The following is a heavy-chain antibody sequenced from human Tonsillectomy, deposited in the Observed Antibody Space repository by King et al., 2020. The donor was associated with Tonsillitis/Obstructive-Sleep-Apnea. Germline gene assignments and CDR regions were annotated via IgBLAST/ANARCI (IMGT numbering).Heavy chain of an antibody. CDR1: GFTVSSDY. Sequence: VQLVESGGGLIQPGGSLRLACAASGFTVSSDYMSWVRQAPGKGLEWVSVIYSNGRTYYPDSVKGRFTISRDNSKNTLYLQMNSLRAEDTAVYYCARMNLAVDWGQGTLVTVSS. J-gene: IGHJ4*02. V-gene: IGHV3-53*01. CDR2: IYSNGRT. D-gene: IGHD6-19*01. CDR3: ARMNLAVD.